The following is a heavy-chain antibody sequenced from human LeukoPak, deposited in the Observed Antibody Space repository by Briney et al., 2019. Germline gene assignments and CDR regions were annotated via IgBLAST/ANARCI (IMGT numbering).Heavy chain of an antibody. V-gene: IGHV3-48*03. CDR2: ISSSGSTI. CDR3: ARGDGYNGLDFDY. D-gene: IGHD5-24*01. CDR1: GFTFSSYE. Sequence: PGGSLRLSCAASGFTFSSYEMNWVRQAPGKGLEWVSYISSSGSTIYYADSVKGRFTISRDNAKNSLYLQMNSLRAEDTAVYYCARGDGYNGLDFDYWGQGTLVTVSS. J-gene: IGHJ4*02.